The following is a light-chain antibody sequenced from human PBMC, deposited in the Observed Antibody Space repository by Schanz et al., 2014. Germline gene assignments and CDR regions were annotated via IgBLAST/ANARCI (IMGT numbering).Light chain of an antibody. Sequence: SSELTQPPSVSVSPGQTASITCSGDKLGDTYACWYQQKPGQSPVLVIYQDSKRPSGIPERFSGSNSGNTATLTISGTQAMDEADYYCQAWDSSSYVFGTGTKLTVL. CDR1: KLGDTY. J-gene: IGLJ1*01. CDR2: QDS. CDR3: QAWDSSSYV. V-gene: IGLV3-1*01.